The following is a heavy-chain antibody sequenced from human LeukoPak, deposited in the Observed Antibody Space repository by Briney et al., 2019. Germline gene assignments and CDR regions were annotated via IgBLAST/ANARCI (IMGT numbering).Heavy chain of an antibody. CDR3: ARGIFSNWFDP. CDR2: INSDGIST. CDR1: GFTFSSYW. J-gene: IGHJ5*02. Sequence: GGSLRLSCAASGFTFSSYWMHWVRRAPGKGLVWVSRINSDGISTSYADSVKGRFTISRDNAKNTLYLQMNSLRAEDTAVYYCARGIFSNWFDPWGQGTLVTVSS. V-gene: IGHV3-74*01.